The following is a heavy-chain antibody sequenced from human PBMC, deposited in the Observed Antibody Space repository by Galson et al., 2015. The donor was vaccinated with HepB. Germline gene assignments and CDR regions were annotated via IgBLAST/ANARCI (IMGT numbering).Heavy chain of an antibody. CDR2: IIPIFGTA. Sequence: SVKVSCKASGGTFSSYAISWVRQAPGQELEWMGGIIPIFGTANYAQKFQGRVTITADKSTSTAYMELSSLRSEDTAVYYCARVVAVSGKEYFQHWGQGTLVTVSS. CDR3: ARVVAVSGKEYFQH. J-gene: IGHJ1*01. D-gene: IGHD6-19*01. V-gene: IGHV1-69*06. CDR1: GGTFSSYA.